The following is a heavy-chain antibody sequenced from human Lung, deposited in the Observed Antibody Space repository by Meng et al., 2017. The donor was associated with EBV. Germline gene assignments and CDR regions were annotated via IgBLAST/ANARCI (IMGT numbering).Heavy chain of an antibody. CDR1: GYTFSTYT. D-gene: IGHD2/OR15-2a*01. CDR2: ISTNTGTP. Sequence: QLQLVQLWAELKKPGASVKVSCKASGYTFSTYTINWVRQAHGRGLEWMGWISTNTGTPTYTQGFTGRFVFSLDTSVSTAYLQISSLKAEDTAVYYCARGGNFDPWGQGTLVTVSS. V-gene: IGHV7-4-1*02. J-gene: IGHJ5*02. CDR3: ARGGNFDP.